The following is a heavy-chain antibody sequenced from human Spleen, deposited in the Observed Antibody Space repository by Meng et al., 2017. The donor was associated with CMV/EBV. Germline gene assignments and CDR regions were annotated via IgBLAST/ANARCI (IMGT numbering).Heavy chain of an antibody. CDR3: ARDRDTLVFGGITLSPGDY. CDR2: INPNSGGT. Sequence: ASVKVSCKASGYTFIDYYMHWVRQAPGHGLEWMGWINPNSGGTNYAQKFQGRVTMTRDTSISTAYMELSSLRSDDTAVYYCARDRDTLVFGGITLSPGDYWGQGTLVTVSS. CDR1: GYTFIDYY. V-gene: IGHV1-2*02. D-gene: IGHD3-3*01. J-gene: IGHJ4*02.